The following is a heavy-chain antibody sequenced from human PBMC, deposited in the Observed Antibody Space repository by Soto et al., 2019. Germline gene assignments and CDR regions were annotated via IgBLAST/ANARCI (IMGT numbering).Heavy chain of an antibody. Sequence: QVQLVESGGGVVQPGRSLRLSCVASGFSFTTYGLHWVRQAPGKGLEWVAVIWYDGSNQYYADSVKGRFTISRDNSKTILYLEMNSMRVEDTAVYYCVKDHCGGDCYSDPYFDYWGQGTLVTVSS. CDR3: VKDHCGGDCYSDPYFDY. V-gene: IGHV3-33*06. J-gene: IGHJ4*02. CDR1: GFSFTTYG. D-gene: IGHD2-21*02. CDR2: IWYDGSNQ.